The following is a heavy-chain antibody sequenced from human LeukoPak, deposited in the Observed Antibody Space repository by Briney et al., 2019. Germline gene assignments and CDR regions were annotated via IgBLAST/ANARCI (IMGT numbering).Heavy chain of an antibody. CDR3: ARDRSTMVRGAHYFDD. Sequence: PGGTLRLSCAASGFTFSSYSMNWVRQAPGKGLEWVSSISSSSSYIYYADSVKGRFTISRDNAKNSLYLQMNSLRAEDAAVYYCARDRSTMVRGAHYFDDWGQGTLVTVSS. CDR2: ISSSSSYI. J-gene: IGHJ4*02. D-gene: IGHD3-10*01. CDR1: GFTFSSYS. V-gene: IGHV3-21*01.